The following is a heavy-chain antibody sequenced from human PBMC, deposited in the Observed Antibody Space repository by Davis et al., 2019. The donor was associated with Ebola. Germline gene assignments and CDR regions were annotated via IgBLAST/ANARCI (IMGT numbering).Heavy chain of an antibody. CDR3: ARGGDFGVDNWFDP. V-gene: IGHV4-59*01. CDR1: GGSISSYY. CDR2: ISYSGST. J-gene: IGHJ5*02. Sequence: SETLSLTCTVSGGSISSYYWSWIRQPPGKGLEWLGYISYSGSTNYNPSLKSRVTISVDTSKNQFSLKLSSVTAADTAVYYCARGGDFGVDNWFDPWGQGTLVTVSS. D-gene: IGHD3-3*01.